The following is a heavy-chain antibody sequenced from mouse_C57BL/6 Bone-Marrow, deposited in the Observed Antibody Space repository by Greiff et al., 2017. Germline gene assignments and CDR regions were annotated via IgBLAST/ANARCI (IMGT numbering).Heavy chain of an antibody. D-gene: IGHD2-3*01. J-gene: IGHJ3*01. V-gene: IGHV1-54*01. Sequence: VQLQQSGAELVRPGTSVKVSCKASGYAFTNYLIEWVKLRPGQGLEWIGVINPGSGGTNYNEKFKGKATLTADKSSSTAYMQLGSLTSEDSAVYFCAREDGYYMAWFAYWGQGTLVTVSA. CDR1: GYAFTNYL. CDR2: INPGSGGT. CDR3: AREDGYYMAWFAY.